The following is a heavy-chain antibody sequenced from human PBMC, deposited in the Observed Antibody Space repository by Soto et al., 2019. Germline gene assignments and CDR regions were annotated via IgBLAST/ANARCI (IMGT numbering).Heavy chain of an antibody. V-gene: IGHV1-69*06. J-gene: IGHJ6*02. D-gene: IGHD2-21*01. CDR1: GGTFSSYA. CDR3: AREVMATNPHYYGMDV. CDR2: IIPIFGTA. Sequence: QVQLVQSGAEVKKPGSSVKVSCKASGGTFSSYAISWVRQAPEQGLEWMGGIIPIFGTANYAQKFQGRVTITADKSTSTAYMELSSLRSEDTAVYYCAREVMATNPHYYGMDVWGQGTTVTVSS.